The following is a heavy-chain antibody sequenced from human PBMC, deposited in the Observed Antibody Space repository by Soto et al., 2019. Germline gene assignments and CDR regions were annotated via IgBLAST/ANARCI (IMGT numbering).Heavy chain of an antibody. J-gene: IGHJ4*02. CDR2: LSGSGGST. Sequence: GGSLSLSCAVSGFTFSSYAMSWVRQAPGKGLEWVSALSGSGGSTYYADSVKGRFTISRDNSKNTLYLQMNSLRAADTAVYYCAKERAYTYDALDCWGQGTLVTVSS. V-gene: IGHV3-23*01. CDR1: GFTFSSYA. D-gene: IGHD5-18*01. CDR3: AKERAYTYDALDC.